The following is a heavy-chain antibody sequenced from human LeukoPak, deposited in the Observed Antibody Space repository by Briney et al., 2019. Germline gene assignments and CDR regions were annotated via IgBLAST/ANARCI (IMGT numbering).Heavy chain of an antibody. CDR3: AAPSGPTYYPPADF. Sequence: SETLSLTCTVSGAPITTSNHYWGWIRQTPGKTLEWIANIYYSGHTLYNPSLKSRALISVDTSSNQFSLRLTSVTAADTAVYYYAAPSGPTYYPPADFWGQGTSVSVSS. CDR1: GAPITTSNHY. J-gene: IGHJ4*02. V-gene: IGHV4-39*01. CDR2: IYYSGHT. D-gene: IGHD1-26*01.